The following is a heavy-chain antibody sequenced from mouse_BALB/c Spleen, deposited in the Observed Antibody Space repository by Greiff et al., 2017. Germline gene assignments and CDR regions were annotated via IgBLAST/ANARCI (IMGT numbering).Heavy chain of an antibody. Sequence: VQRVESGPGLVAPSQSLSITCTVSGFSLTSYGVHWVRQPPGKGLEWLGVIWAGGSTNYNSALMSRLSISKDNSKSQVFLKMNSLQTDDTAMYYCAREANWDVRFAYWGQGTLVTVSA. CDR3: AREANWDVRFAY. J-gene: IGHJ3*01. V-gene: IGHV2-9*02. CDR1: GFSLTSYG. D-gene: IGHD4-1*01. CDR2: IWAGGST.